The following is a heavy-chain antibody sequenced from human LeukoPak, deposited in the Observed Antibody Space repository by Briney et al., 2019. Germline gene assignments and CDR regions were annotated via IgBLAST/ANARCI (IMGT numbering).Heavy chain of an antibody. CDR3: VRRGPSSGWSFDY. V-gene: IGHV4-39*01. Sequence: SETLSLTCTVSGGSISGSSFCWGWIRQPPGKGLEWIGSFHYSGSTNYNPSLKSRLTISLDMSKNQFSLKLSSVTAADTAVYYCVRRGPSSGWSFDYWGQGILVTVSS. CDR1: GGSISGSSFC. D-gene: IGHD6-19*01. J-gene: IGHJ4*02. CDR2: FHYSGST.